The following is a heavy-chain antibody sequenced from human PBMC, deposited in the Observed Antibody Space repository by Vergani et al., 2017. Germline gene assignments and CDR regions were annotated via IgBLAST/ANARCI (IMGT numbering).Heavy chain of an antibody. Sequence: EVQLVESGGGLVQPGGSLRLSCAASGFTFSSYSMNWVRQAPGKGLEWVSYISSSSSTIYYADSVKGRFTISRDNAKNSLYLQMNSLRAEYTAVYYCARAYPYYDSSGYQLGPTYYFDYWGQGALVTVSS. D-gene: IGHD3-22*01. CDR2: ISSSSSTI. V-gene: IGHV3-48*04. J-gene: IGHJ4*02. CDR3: ARAYPYYDSSGYQLGPTYYFDY. CDR1: GFTFSSYS.